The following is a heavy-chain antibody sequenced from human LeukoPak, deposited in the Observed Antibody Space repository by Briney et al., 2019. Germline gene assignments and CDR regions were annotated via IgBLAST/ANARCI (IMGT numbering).Heavy chain of an antibody. CDR3: ARVPYGAGDY. D-gene: IGHD3-10*01. J-gene: IGHJ4*02. Sequence: GGSLRLSCAASGFIFRSHTMNWVRQGPGKGLEWVSYISSTSGTIYYADSVKGRFTISRDNAKNSLYLQMNSLRDEDTAVYYCARVPYGAGDYWGQGTLVTVSS. CDR2: ISSTSGTI. CDR1: GFIFRSHT. V-gene: IGHV3-48*02.